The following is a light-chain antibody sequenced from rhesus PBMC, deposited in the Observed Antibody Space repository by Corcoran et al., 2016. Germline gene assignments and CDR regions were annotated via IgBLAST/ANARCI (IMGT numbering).Light chain of an antibody. CDR2: KAS. CDR3: QQYSSRPYS. J-gene: IGKJ2*01. Sequence: DIQMTQSPSSLSASVGDTVTITCRASQGISSWLAWYQQKPGKAPKLLIYKASSLQSGVPLRFSGSGSGTDFTLTISSLQSEDFATYYCQQYSSRPYSFGQVTKVEIK. V-gene: IGKV1-22*01. CDR1: QGISSW.